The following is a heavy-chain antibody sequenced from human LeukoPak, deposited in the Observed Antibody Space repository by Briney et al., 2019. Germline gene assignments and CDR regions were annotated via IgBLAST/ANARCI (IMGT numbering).Heavy chain of an antibody. CDR2: INAYNGNT. V-gene: IGHV1-18*01. Sequence: ASVKVSYQASGYIFTSYYISWVRQAPGQGLEWMGWINAYNGNTNYAQNLQGRVTLTTDTSTSTAYMELRSLRSDDTAVYYCARDLGYYYGSGSSLGGDYWGQGTLVTVSS. J-gene: IGHJ4*02. CDR1: GYIFTSYY. CDR3: ARDLGYYYGSGSSLGGDY. D-gene: IGHD3-10*01.